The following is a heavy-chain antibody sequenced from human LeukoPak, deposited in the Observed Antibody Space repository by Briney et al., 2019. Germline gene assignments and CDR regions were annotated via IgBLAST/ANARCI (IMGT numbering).Heavy chain of an antibody. CDR3: ARVGRRYSSSSGNWFDP. CDR2: IYYSGTT. Sequence: SETLSLTCTVSGGSISSGGYYWSWIRQPPGKGLEWIGYIYYSGTTYYNPSLKSRVIISVDTSKNQFSLKLSSVTAADTAVYYCARVGRRYSSSSGNWFDPWGQGTLVTVSS. J-gene: IGHJ5*02. CDR1: GGSISSGGYY. D-gene: IGHD6-6*01. V-gene: IGHV4-30-4*01.